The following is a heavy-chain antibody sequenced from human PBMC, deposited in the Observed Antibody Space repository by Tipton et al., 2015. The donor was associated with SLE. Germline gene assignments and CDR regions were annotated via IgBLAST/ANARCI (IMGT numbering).Heavy chain of an antibody. CDR3: ARDRFGDYTR. V-gene: IGHV3-33*01. CDR1: GFTFSSYG. Sequence: SLRLSCAASGFTFSSYGMHWVRQAPGKGLEWVAVIWYDGSNKYYADSVKGRFTISRDNSRDTLFLQMNSLRAEDTAVYFCARDRFGDYTRWGQGTLVTVSS. D-gene: IGHD4-17*01. CDR2: IWYDGSNK. J-gene: IGHJ4*02.